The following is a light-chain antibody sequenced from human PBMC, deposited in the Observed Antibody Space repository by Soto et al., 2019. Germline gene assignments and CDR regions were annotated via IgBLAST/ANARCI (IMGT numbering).Light chain of an antibody. CDR2: DAS. V-gene: IGKV1-5*01. CDR3: QQYNSYGT. CDR1: QSISTW. J-gene: IGKJ1*01. Sequence: DIQMTQSPSTLSASVGDRVTITCRASQSISTWLAWYQQKPGKAPKLLIYDASGLESGVPSRFSGSGSGTEFTLTISSLQPDDFATYYCQQYNSYGTFGQGTKVDSK.